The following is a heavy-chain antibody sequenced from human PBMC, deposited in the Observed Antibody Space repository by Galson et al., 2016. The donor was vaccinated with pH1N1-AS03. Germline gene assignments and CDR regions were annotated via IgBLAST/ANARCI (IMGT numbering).Heavy chain of an antibody. V-gene: IGHV2-5*02. CDR3: VHRRRTITVASVFDY. Sequence: PALVKPTQTLTLTCTFSGFSLSTSGEGVGWIRQPPGKALEWLTLIHWDDDKRYSPSLRTRLTITKDTPKNQVVLKMTNMDPLDTATYFCVHRRRTITVASVFDYWGQGALVTVSS. D-gene: IGHD5-12*01. CDR1: GFSLSTSGEG. J-gene: IGHJ4*02. CDR2: IHWDDDK.